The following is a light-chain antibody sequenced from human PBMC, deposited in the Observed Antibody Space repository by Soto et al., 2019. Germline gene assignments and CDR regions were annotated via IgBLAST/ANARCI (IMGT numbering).Light chain of an antibody. V-gene: IGLV2-14*01. J-gene: IGLJ2*01. CDR1: SSDVGGYNY. Sequence: QSVLTQPASVSGSPGQSITISCTGTSSDVGGYNYVSWYQQHPGKAPKLMIYDVSNRPSGVSNRFSGYKSGNTASLTISGLQAEDEADYYCSSYTISSTYVVFGGGTKLTVL. CDR2: DVS. CDR3: SSYTISSTYVV.